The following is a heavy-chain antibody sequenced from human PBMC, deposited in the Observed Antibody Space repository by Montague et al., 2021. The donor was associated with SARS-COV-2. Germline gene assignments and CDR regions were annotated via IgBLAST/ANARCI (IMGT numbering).Heavy chain of an antibody. CDR3: ARGLPVTTLFYYFGVDV. J-gene: IGHJ6*02. Sequence: SETLSLTCAVYGGSFSGNYWCWIRQPPGKGLEWNGEINHYGSTNYNPSLTSRVTMSVDTSKNQFSLKLSSVTAADTAVYYCARGLPVTTLFYYFGVDVWGQGTTVTVSS. V-gene: IGHV4-34*01. CDR2: INHYGST. CDR1: GGSFSGNY. D-gene: IGHD4-11*01.